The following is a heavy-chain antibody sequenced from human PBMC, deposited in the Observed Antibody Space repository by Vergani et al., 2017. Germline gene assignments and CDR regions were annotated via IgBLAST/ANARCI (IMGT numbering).Heavy chain of an antibody. D-gene: IGHD6-13*01. J-gene: IGHJ4*02. CDR1: GFTFGDYA. CDR2: IRSKAYGGTT. V-gene: IGHV3-49*04. CDR3: AKTGGDIAAAGTQGFDY. Sequence: EVQLVESGGGLVQPGRSLRLSCTASGFTFGDYAMSWVRQAPGKGLEWVGFIRSKAYGGTTEYAASVKGRFTISRADSKSIAYLQMNSLRAEETAVYYCAKTGGDIAAAGTQGFDYWGQGTLVTVSS.